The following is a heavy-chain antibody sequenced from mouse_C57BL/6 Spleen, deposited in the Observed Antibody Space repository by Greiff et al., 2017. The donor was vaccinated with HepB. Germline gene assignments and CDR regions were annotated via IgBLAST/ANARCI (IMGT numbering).Heavy chain of an antibody. CDR2: ISGGGGNT. Sequence: EVHLVESGGGLVKPGGSLKLSCAASGFTFSSYTMSWVRQTPEKRLEWVATISGGGGNTYYPDSVKGRFTISRDNAKNTLYLQMSSLRSEDTALYYCARQRGGFDYWGQGTTLTVSS. CDR3: ARQRGGFDY. V-gene: IGHV5-9*01. CDR1: GFTFSSYT. J-gene: IGHJ2*01.